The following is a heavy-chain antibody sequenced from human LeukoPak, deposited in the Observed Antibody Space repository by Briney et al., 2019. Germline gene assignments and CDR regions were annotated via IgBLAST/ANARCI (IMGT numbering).Heavy chain of an antibody. CDR2: IYYSGST. Sequence: PSETLSLTCSVSGGSITSHYWTWIRQPPGKGLEWIGYIYYSGSTYYNPSLKSRVTISVDTSKNQFSLKLSSVTAADTAVYYCARVVAAAACFDYWGQGTLVTVSS. CDR1: GGSITSHY. V-gene: IGHV4-59*08. CDR3: ARVVAAAACFDY. D-gene: IGHD6-13*01. J-gene: IGHJ4*02.